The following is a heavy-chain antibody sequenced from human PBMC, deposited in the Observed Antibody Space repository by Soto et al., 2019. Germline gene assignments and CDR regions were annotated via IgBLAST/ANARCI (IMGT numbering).Heavy chain of an antibody. Sequence: PGGSLRLSCAASGFTFTDSYMSWIRQAPGKGLEWVSYISNSGSTIHYADSVKGRFTISRDNAQDSLYLQMNSLRAEDTAVYYCASRSHWGQGTPVTVSS. V-gene: IGHV3-11*01. CDR3: ASRSH. CDR1: GFTFTDSY. D-gene: IGHD3-16*02. J-gene: IGHJ4*02. CDR2: ISNSGSTI.